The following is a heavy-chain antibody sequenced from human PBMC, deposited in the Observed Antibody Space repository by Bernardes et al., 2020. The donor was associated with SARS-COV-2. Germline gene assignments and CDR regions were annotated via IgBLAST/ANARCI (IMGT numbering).Heavy chain of an antibody. CDR3: ARASLRGLMDV. CDR2: IGTAGDP. V-gene: IGHV3-13*05. J-gene: IGHJ6*02. CDR1: VFTFISYD. D-gene: IGHD3-16*02. Sequence: SLRLSRAASVFTFISYDMHWVRQAPVQGLEWVSAIGTAGDPYYPGSVKGRFTISRENAKNSLYLQMNSLRAGDTAVYYCARASLRGLMDVWGQGTTVTVSS.